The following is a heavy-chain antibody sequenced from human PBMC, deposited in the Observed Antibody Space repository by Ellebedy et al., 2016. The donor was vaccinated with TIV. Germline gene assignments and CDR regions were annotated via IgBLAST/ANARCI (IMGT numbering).Heavy chain of an antibody. V-gene: IGHV1-2*02. Sequence: ASMKVSCXASGYTFTGYYMHWVRQAPGQGLEWMGWINPNSGGTNYAQKFQGRVTMTRDTSISTAYMELSSLRSEDTAVYYCARFNWNFDYWGQGTLVTVSS. J-gene: IGHJ4*02. D-gene: IGHD1-20*01. CDR3: ARFNWNFDY. CDR2: INPNSGGT. CDR1: GYTFTGYY.